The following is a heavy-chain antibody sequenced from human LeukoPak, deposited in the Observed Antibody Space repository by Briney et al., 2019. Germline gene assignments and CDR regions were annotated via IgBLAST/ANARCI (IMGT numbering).Heavy chain of an antibody. J-gene: IGHJ6*02. CDR3: ARGRTYGMDV. V-gene: IGHV3-30-3*01. Sequence: GGSLRLSCAASGFTFSSYAMHWVRQAPGKGLEWVAVISYDGSNKYYADSVKGQFTISRDNSKNTLYLQMNSLRAEDTAVYYCARGRTYGMDVWGQGTTVTVSS. CDR1: GFTFSSYA. CDR2: ISYDGSNK.